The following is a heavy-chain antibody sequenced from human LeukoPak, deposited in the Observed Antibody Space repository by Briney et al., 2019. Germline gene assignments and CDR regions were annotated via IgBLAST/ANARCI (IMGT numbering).Heavy chain of an antibody. CDR1: GGSFSGYY. CDR3: ARRGVVVVPAGISFDP. J-gene: IGHJ5*02. Sequence: PSENLSLTCAVYGGSFSGYYWSWIRQPPGKGLEWIGEIIHSGSTNYNPSLKSRVTISVDTSKNQFSLKLSSVTAADTAVYYCARRGVVVVPAGISFDPWGQGTLVTVSS. V-gene: IGHV4-34*12. CDR2: IIHSGST. D-gene: IGHD2-2*01.